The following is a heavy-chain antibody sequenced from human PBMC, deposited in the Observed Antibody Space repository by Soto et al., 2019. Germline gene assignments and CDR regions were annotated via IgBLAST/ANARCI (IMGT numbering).Heavy chain of an antibody. CDR3: ARDPAPGIAVAGGFDY. CDR2: INAGNGNT. Sequence: QVQLVQSGAEVKKPGASVKVSCKASGYTFTSYAMHWVRQAPGQRLEWMGWINAGNGNTKYSQKFQGRVTITSDTSASTAYMELSSLRSEDTAVYYCARDPAPGIAVAGGFDYWGQGTLVTVSS. V-gene: IGHV1-3*01. J-gene: IGHJ4*02. CDR1: GYTFTSYA. D-gene: IGHD6-19*01.